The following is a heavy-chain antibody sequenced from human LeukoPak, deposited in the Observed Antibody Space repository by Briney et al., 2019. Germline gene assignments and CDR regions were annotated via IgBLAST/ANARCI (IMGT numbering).Heavy chain of an antibody. CDR1: GYTFTSYG. V-gene: IGHV1-18*01. CDR3: AREDDYGDGGDY. J-gene: IGHJ4*02. CDR2: ISAYNGNT. D-gene: IGHD4-17*01. Sequence: ASVKVSCKASGYTFTSYGISWVRHAPGQGLQWMGWISAYNGNTNYAQKLQGRVTMTTDTSTSTAYMELRSLRSDDTAVYYCAREDDYGDGGDYWGQGTLVTVSS.